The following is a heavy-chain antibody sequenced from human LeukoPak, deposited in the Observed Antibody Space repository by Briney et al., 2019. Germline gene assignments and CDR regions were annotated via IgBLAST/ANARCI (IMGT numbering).Heavy chain of an antibody. CDR2: IYYSGST. Sequence: SETLSLTCTVSGGSISSYYWSWIRQPPGKGLEWIGYIYYSGSTNYNLSLKSRVTISVDTSKNQFSLKLGSVTAADTAVYYCARSLPWVRGVINRFDYWGQGTLVTVSS. J-gene: IGHJ4*02. CDR3: ARSLPWVRGVINRFDY. D-gene: IGHD3-10*01. V-gene: IGHV4-59*01. CDR1: GGSISSYY.